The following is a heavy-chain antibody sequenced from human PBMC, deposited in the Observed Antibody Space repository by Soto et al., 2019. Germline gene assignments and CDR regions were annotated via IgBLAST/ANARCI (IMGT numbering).Heavy chain of an antibody. V-gene: IGHV3-21*01. Sequence: EVRLVESGGGLVKPGGSLRLSCAASGFTFSSYSMNWVRQAPGKGLEWVSSINSRSSSIYYADSLEGRFTISRDNAKNSLYLQKDSLGAGDTAVYYCAGAEWSGGSCYSHYYYNMDVWGQGTTVTGS. CDR1: GFTFSSYS. CDR2: INSRSSSI. D-gene: IGHD2-15*01. CDR3: AGAEWSGGSCYSHYYYNMDV. J-gene: IGHJ6*02.